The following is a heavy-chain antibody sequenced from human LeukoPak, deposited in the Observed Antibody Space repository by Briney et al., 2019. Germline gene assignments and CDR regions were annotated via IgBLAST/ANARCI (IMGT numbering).Heavy chain of an antibody. Sequence: GGSVRLVCSASGFTFSSYWMDWVRQAQGKGGEGMANIWQDGSVQNYGGSVRGRFTISRDNPMQSVYLQMSSLRAEDTAVYYCLVTTRSRGFDYWGQGTLVTVSS. J-gene: IGHJ4*02. CDR3: LVTTRSRGFDY. CDR2: IWQDGSVQ. D-gene: IGHD1-1*01. V-gene: IGHV3-7*01. CDR1: GFTFSSYW.